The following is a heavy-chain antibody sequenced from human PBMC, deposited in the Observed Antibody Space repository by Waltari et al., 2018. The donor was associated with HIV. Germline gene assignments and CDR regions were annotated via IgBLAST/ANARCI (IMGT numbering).Heavy chain of an antibody. CDR1: GGSFSNYA. Sequence: QVQIVQSGAEVKKPGSSVKVSCEASGGSFSNYAVSWVRQVPGQGLEWLGGVIPIFGSPDYSQKFHGRLTIVADESINTAYMELSSLTSEDTAVYYCATGDGRNFGVVREYYHYGMDGWGQGTTVTVSS. J-gene: IGHJ6*02. D-gene: IGHD3-3*01. CDR3: ATGDGRNFGVVREYYHYGMDG. CDR2: VIPIFGSP. V-gene: IGHV1-69*01.